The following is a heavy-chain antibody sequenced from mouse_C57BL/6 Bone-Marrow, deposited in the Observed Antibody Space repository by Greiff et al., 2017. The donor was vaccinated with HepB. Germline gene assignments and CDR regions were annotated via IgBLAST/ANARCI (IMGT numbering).Heavy chain of an antibody. D-gene: IGHD1-1*02. V-gene: IGHV1-5*01. CDR2: IYPGNSDT. Sequence: VQLQQSGPVLARPGASVKMSCKTSGYTFTGYWMHWVKQRPGQGLEWIGAIYPGNSDTSYNQKFKGKAKLTAVTSASTAYMELSSLTNEDAAVCYCKGGSWFAYWGQGTLVTVSA. CDR1: GYTFTGYW. J-gene: IGHJ3*01. CDR3: KGGSWFAY.